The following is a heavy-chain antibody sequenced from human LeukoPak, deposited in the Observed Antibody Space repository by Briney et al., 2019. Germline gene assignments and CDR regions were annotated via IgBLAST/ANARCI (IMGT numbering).Heavy chain of an antibody. Sequence: GGSLRLSCVASGITVSRNYMTWVRQAPGKGLEWVSLIYAGGLTYYADSVKGRFTISRDNSKNTLYLQMNSLRAEDTAVYYCARDPGRNGYTFDYWGRGTLVTVSS. D-gene: IGHD5-18*01. CDR2: IYAGGLT. J-gene: IGHJ4*02. CDR3: ARDPGRNGYTFDY. CDR1: GITVSRNY. V-gene: IGHV3-66*01.